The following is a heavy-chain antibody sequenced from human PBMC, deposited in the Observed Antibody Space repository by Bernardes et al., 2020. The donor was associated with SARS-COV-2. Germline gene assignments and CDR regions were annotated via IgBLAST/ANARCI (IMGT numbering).Heavy chain of an antibody. CDR3: ARTYCSGGSCYSLFDY. V-gene: IGHV3-74*01. Sequence: SLRLSCAASGFTFSSSWMHWVRQAPGKGLVWVSRINSDGRSTSYADSVKGRFTISRDNAKNTLSLQMNSLRADDTAVYYCARTYCSGGSCYSLFDYWGQGSLVTVSS. CDR1: GFTFSSSW. D-gene: IGHD2-15*01. CDR2: INSDGRST. J-gene: IGHJ4*02.